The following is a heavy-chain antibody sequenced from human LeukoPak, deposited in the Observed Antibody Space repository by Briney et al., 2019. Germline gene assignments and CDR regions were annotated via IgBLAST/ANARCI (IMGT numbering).Heavy chain of an antibody. Sequence: EASVKVSCKASGYTFTGYHMHWVRQAPGQGLEWMGWINPNSGGTNYAQKFQGRVTMTRDTSITTAYMELSRLRSDDTAVYYCARDRGDWDAFDIWGQGTMVTVSS. D-gene: IGHD3-10*01. CDR3: ARDRGDWDAFDI. V-gene: IGHV1-2*02. J-gene: IGHJ3*02. CDR2: INPNSGGT. CDR1: GYTFTGYH.